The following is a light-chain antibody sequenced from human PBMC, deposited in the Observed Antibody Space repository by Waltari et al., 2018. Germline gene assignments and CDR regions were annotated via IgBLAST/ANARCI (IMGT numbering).Light chain of an antibody. CDR3: QSYDSSNNV. V-gene: IGLV6-57*03. Sequence: NFMLTQPHSVSESPGKTVTISCPRRSGSIASNYVQRYQQRPGSAPTTVIYEDNQRPSGVPDRFSGSIDSSSNSASLTISGLKTEDEADYYCQSYDSSNNVFGSGTKVTVL. CDR2: EDN. J-gene: IGLJ6*01. CDR1: SGSIASNY.